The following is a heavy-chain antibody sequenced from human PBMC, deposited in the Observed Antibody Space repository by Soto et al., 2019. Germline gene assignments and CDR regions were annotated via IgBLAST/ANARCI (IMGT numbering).Heavy chain of an antibody. CDR3: AKNQGVELVPLATVDWFDP. CDR1: GFIFENFG. V-gene: IGHV3-23*01. J-gene: IGHJ5*02. Sequence: GGSLSLSCAASGFIFENFGMSWVRQAPGKGLEWISSISGSGFKKYYADSVKGRFTISRDNSKSTVYLELNNLSAEDTAVYHCAKNQGVELVPLATVDWFDPWGQGSVVTVSS. CDR2: ISGSGFKK. D-gene: IGHD1-26*01.